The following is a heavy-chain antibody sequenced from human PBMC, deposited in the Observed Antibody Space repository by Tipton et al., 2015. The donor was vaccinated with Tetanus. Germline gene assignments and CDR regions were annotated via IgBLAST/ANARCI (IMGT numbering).Heavy chain of an antibody. CDR2: IYYTGNT. J-gene: IGHJ4*02. D-gene: IGHD4-23*01. CDR3: AGLPVGGGYSAHHYFLH. Sequence: GLVKPSETLSLSCTVSGGSIGSFYWSWIRQSPGRGLEWIGYIYYTGNTNYNPSLKSRVTISADTTKKQFSLNLRSVTAADTAVYYCAGLPVGGGYSAHHYFLHWGQGTLVTVSS. V-gene: IGHV4-59*01. CDR1: GGSIGSFY.